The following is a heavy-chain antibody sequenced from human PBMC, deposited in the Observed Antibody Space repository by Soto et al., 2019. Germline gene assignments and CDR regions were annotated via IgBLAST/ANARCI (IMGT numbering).Heavy chain of an antibody. CDR2: INHSGST. J-gene: IGHJ6*02. D-gene: IGHD6-6*01. CDR3: ARARQQLVLGYYYYGMDV. V-gene: IGHV4-34*01. CDR1: GGSFSGYY. Sequence: SETLSLTCAVYGGSFSGYYWSWIRQPPGKGLEWIGEINHSGSTNYNPSLKSRVTISVDTSKNQFSLKLSSVTAADTAVYYCARARQQLVLGYYYYGMDVWGQGTTVTVSS.